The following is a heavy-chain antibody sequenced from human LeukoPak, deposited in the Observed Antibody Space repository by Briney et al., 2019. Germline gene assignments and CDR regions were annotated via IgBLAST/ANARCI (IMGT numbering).Heavy chain of an antibody. CDR3: AKDSAYYYGSGSSFDY. V-gene: IGHV3-23*01. Sequence: GGSLRLSCAASGFTFSSYAMSWVRQAPGKGLEWVSAISGSGGSTYYADSVKGRFTISRDNSKNTLYLQMNSLRAEDTAVYYCAKDSAYYYGSGSSFDYWRQGTLVTVSS. J-gene: IGHJ4*02. CDR1: GFTFSSYA. D-gene: IGHD3-10*01. CDR2: ISGSGGST.